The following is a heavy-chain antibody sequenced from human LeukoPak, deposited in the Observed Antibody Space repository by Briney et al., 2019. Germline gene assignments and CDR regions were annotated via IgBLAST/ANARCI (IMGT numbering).Heavy chain of an antibody. Sequence: GESLKISCKGSGYSFTSYWIACVRQMPWKGLEWMGIIYPDDSDTRYSPSFQGQVTITADKSISTAYLQWSSLKASDNAMYYCARQRRSSGWPNDYWGQGTLVTVSS. CDR1: GYSFTSYW. J-gene: IGHJ4*02. D-gene: IGHD6-19*01. CDR2: IYPDDSDT. CDR3: ARQRRSSGWPNDY. V-gene: IGHV5-51*01.